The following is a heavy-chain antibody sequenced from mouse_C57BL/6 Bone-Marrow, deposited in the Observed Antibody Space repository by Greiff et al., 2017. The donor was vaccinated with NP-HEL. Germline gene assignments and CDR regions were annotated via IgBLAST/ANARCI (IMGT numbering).Heavy chain of an antibody. Sequence: QVQLQQSGAELARPGASVKLSCKASGYTFTSYGISWVKQRTGQGLEWIGEIYPRSGNTYYNEKFKGKATLTADKSSSTAYMELRSLTSEDSAVYFCARWGGNYYWFAYWGQGTLVTVSA. CDR3: ARWGGNYYWFAY. V-gene: IGHV1-81*01. D-gene: IGHD2-1*01. CDR2: IYPRSGNT. CDR1: GYTFTSYG. J-gene: IGHJ3*01.